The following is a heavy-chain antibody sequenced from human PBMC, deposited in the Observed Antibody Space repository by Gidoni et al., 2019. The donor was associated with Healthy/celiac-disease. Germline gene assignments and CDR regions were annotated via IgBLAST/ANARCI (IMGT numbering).Heavy chain of an antibody. CDR3: TRLRYFDWKYYYYGMDV. CDR1: GFTFGDYA. J-gene: IGHJ6*02. CDR2: IRSKAYGGTT. D-gene: IGHD3-9*01. Sequence: EVQLVESGGGLVQPGRSLRLSCTASGFTFGDYAMSWFRQAPGKGLEWVGFIRSKAYGGTTEYAASVKGRFTISRDDSKSIAYLQMNSLKTEDTAVYYCTRLRYFDWKYYYYGMDVWGQGTTVTVSS. V-gene: IGHV3-49*03.